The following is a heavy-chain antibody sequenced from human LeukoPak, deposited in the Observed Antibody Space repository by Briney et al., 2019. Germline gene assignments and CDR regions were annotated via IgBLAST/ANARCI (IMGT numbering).Heavy chain of an antibody. CDR1: GFTFSSYA. CDR3: AKGEELGYGDYGMDY. Sequence: GGSLRLSCEASGFTFSSYAMSWVRQAPGKGLEWVSAISGSGGSTYYADSVKGRFIISRDNSTNTLYLQMNSLRAEDTAVYYCAKGEELGYGDYGMDYWGQGTLVTVSS. CDR2: ISGSGGST. D-gene: IGHD4-17*01. V-gene: IGHV3-23*01. J-gene: IGHJ4*02.